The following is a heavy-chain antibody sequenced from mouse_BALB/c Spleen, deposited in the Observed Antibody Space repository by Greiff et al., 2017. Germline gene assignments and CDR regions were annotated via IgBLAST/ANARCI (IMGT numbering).Heavy chain of an antibody. CDR2: INPSNGRT. CDR1: GYTFTSYW. CDR3: ARGYYGNYGDY. D-gene: IGHD2-1*01. V-gene: IGHV1S81*02. J-gene: IGHJ2*01. Sequence: VQLQQPGAELVKPGASVKLSCKASGYTFTSYWMHWVKQRPGQGLEWIGEINPSNGRTNYNEKFKSKATLTVDKSSSTAYMQLSSLTSEDSAVYYCARGYYGNYGDYWGQGTTLTVSS.